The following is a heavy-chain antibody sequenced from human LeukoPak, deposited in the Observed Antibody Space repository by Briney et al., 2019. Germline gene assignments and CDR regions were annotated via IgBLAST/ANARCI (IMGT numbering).Heavy chain of an antibody. CDR2: IYTSGST. CDR3: ARDKISNSDDAFDI. CDR1: GGSIRSYY. D-gene: IGHD1-1*01. V-gene: IGHV4-4*07. J-gene: IGHJ3*02. Sequence: PSETLSLTCTVFGGSIRSYYWSWIRQSAGEGLEWIGRIYTSGSTNYNPSLKTRVTMSVDTSKNQFSLKLSSVTAADTAVYYCARDKISNSDDAFDIWGQGTMVTVSS.